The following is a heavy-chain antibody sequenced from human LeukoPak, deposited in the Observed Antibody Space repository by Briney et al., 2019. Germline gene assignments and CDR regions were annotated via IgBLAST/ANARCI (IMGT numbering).Heavy chain of an antibody. V-gene: IGHV4-34*01. J-gene: IGHJ6*03. CDR3: ARELPYCSSTSCYARATLYYYYYMDV. Sequence: SETLSLTCAVYGGSFSGYYWSWIRQPPGKGLEWIGEMNHSGSTNYNPSLKSRVTISVDTSKNQFSLKLSSVTAADTAVYYCARELPYCSSTSCYARATLYYYYYMDVWGKGTTVTVSS. D-gene: IGHD2-2*01. CDR1: GGSFSGYY. CDR2: MNHSGST.